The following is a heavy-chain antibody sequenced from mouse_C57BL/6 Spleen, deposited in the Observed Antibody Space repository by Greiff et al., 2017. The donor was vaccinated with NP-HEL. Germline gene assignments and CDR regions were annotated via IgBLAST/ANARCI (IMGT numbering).Heavy chain of an antibody. J-gene: IGHJ2*01. V-gene: IGHV1-55*01. D-gene: IGHD1-1*01. Sequence: QVQLQQPGAELVKPGASVKMSCKASGYTFTSYWITWVKQRPGQGLEWIGDIYPGSGSTNYNEKFKSKATLTVDTASSTAYMQLSSLTSEDSAVYYCARTGFTTVVDYWGQGTTLTVSS. CDR3: ARTGFTTVVDY. CDR1: GYTFTSYW. CDR2: IYPGSGST.